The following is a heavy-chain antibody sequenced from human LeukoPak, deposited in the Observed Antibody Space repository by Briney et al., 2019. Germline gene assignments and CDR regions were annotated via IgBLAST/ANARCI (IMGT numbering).Heavy chain of an antibody. J-gene: IGHJ3*02. V-gene: IGHV4-39*01. Sequence: TSETLSLTCTVSGGSISSSSYYWGWIRQPPGEGLEWIGSIYYSGSTYYNPSLKSRVTISVDTSKNQFSLKLSSVTAADTAVYYCARHRMYYYDSSGRGVADAFDIWGQGTMVTVSS. CDR2: IYYSGST. CDR3: ARHRMYYYDSSGRGVADAFDI. CDR1: GGSISSSSYY. D-gene: IGHD3-22*01.